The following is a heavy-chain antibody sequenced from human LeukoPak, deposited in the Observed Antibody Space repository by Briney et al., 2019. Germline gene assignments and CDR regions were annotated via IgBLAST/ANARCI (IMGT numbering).Heavy chain of an antibody. CDR1: GGSISSNSYY. CDR3: ARSSEATVAPIKRYLEN. D-gene: IGHD5-12*01. V-gene: IGHV4-39*01. CDR2: IYYSGST. Sequence: SETLSLTCTVSGGSISSNSYYWGWIRQPPGKGLEWIGSIYYSGSTYYNPSLKSRVTASMDTSKNQFSLKLSSATAADTAMYYCARSSEATVAPIKRYLENWGQGTLVTVSS. J-gene: IGHJ1*01.